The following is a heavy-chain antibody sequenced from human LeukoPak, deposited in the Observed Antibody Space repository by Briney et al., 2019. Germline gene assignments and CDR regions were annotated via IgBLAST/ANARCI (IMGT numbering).Heavy chain of an antibody. CDR1: GFTVSSYG. CDR3: VRDRAEGRAWVEFDP. J-gene: IGHJ5*02. V-gene: IGHV3-66*02. Sequence: PGGSLRLSCAASGFTVSSYGMSWVRQAPGKGPEWVSLVYSDGVTHYADSVQGRFTISRDNSKNTLYPQMNNLRVEDTAIYHCVRDRAEGRAWVEFDPWGQGILATVSS. CDR2: VYSDGVT.